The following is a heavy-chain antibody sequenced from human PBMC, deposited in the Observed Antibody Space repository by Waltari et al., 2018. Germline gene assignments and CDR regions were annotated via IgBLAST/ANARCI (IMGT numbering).Heavy chain of an antibody. J-gene: IGHJ6*02. CDR3: AAGGVDATTPFFFYGMDV. CDR1: GVTLSRNA. D-gene: IGHD2-8*01. CDR2: IIPEIGVP. Sequence: QVRLMQSGAEVKTPGSAVKVSCKSFGVTLSRNALSWVRQAPGQGLEWRGGIIPEIGVPKYAPPFQDQVTITADASTSPAYMEGSSLGFDGTALYYCAAGGVDATTPFFFYGMDVWGPGTTVTV. V-gene: IGHV1-69*01.